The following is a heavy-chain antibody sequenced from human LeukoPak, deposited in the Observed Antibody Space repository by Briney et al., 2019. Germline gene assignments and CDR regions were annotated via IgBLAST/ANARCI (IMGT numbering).Heavy chain of an antibody. D-gene: IGHD5-24*01. CDR2: INQSGST. V-gene: IGHV4-34*01. CDR3: AREDMATVDD. J-gene: IGHJ4*02. Sequence: SETLSLTCAVYGGSFSGFSWSWIRQPPGKGLEWIGEINQSGSTNYNPSLKSRVTISVDTSKNQFSLKLSSVTAADTAVYYCAREDMATVDDWSQGTLVTASS. CDR1: GGSFSGFS.